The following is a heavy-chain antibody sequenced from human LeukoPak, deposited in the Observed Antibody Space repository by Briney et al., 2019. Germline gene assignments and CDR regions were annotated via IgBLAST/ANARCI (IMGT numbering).Heavy chain of an antibody. Sequence: RSGGSLRLSCAASGLTFNNAWMVWVRQAPGKGLEWVSYISSSSSTIYYADSVKGRFTISRDNAKNSLYLQMNSLRAEDTAVYYCASRLQFDYWGQGTLVTVSS. CDR2: ISSSSSTI. CDR3: ASRLQFDY. J-gene: IGHJ4*02. D-gene: IGHD5-24*01. V-gene: IGHV3-48*01. CDR1: GLTFNNAW.